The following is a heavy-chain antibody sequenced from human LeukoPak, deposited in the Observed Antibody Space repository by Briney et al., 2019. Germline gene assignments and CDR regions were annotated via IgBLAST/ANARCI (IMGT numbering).Heavy chain of an antibody. Sequence: PGGSLRLSCAASGFTFSSYSMNWVRQAPGKGLEWVSSISSSSSYIYYADSVKGRFTISRDNAKNSLYLQMNSLRAGDTAVYYCARDSGREVLLWFGELTHYYYGMDVWGKGTTVTVSS. V-gene: IGHV3-21*01. CDR3: ARDSGREVLLWFGELTHYYYGMDV. D-gene: IGHD3-10*01. CDR1: GFTFSSYS. CDR2: ISSSSSYI. J-gene: IGHJ6*04.